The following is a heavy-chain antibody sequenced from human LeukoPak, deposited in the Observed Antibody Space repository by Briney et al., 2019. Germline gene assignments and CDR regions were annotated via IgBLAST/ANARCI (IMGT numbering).Heavy chain of an antibody. CDR2: IYTSGST. Sequence: SETLSLTCAVSGGSISSYYWSWIRQPAGKGLEWIGRIYTSGSTNYNPSLKSRVTMSVGTSKNQFSLKLSSVTAADTAVYYCARDYNSGSHREFDYWGQGTLVTVSS. V-gene: IGHV4-4*07. CDR3: ARDYNSGSHREFDY. J-gene: IGHJ4*02. CDR1: GGSISSYY. D-gene: IGHD1-26*01.